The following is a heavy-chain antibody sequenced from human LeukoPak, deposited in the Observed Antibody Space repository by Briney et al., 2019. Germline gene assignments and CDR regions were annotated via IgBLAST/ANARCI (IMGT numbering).Heavy chain of an antibody. J-gene: IGHJ4*02. Sequence: SETLSLTCTVSGGSISSSSYYWGWIRQPPGKGLEWIGSIHYGGSTYYNPSLKSRVAISVDKSENHISLKLTSVTAAGTAVYYCAREGGPYRPLDYSGQGTLVTVAS. CDR1: GGSISSSSYY. CDR2: IHYGGST. CDR3: AREGGPYRPLDY. V-gene: IGHV4-39*07.